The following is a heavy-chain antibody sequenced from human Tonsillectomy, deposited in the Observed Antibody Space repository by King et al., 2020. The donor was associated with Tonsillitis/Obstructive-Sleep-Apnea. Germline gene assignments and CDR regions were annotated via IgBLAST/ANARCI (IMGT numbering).Heavy chain of an antibody. V-gene: IGHV1-69*01. CDR1: GGTFSSYA. D-gene: IGHD6-6*01. CDR3: ARDNGGVLAARQDYYYYYYMDV. CDR2: IIPIFGTA. J-gene: IGHJ6*03. Sequence: VQLVESGAEVKKPGSSVKVSCKASGGTFSSYAISWVRQAPGQGLEWMGGIIPIFGTANYAQKFQGRVKSTADESTSTAYMELSSLRSEDTAVYYCARDNGGVLAARQDYYYYYYMDVWGKGTTVTVSS.